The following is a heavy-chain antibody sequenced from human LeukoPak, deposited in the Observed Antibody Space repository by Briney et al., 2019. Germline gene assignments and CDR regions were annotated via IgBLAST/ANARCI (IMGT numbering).Heavy chain of an antibody. CDR2: INPSGGST. Sequence: ASVKVSCKASGYTFTSYYMHWVRQAPGQGLEWMGIINPSGGSTSYAQKFQGRVTMARDTSISTAYMELSRLRSDDTAVYYCARGRGPGPIHPVTSWGQGTLVTVSS. J-gene: IGHJ5*02. CDR3: ARGRGPGPIHPVTS. D-gene: IGHD5-18*01. CDR1: GYTFTSYY. V-gene: IGHV1-46*01.